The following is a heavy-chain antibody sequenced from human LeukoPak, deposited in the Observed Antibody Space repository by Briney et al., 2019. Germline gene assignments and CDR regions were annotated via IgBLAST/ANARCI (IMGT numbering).Heavy chain of an antibody. V-gene: IGHV3-30*02. CDR3: AKDSGTTGTTGAFDI. D-gene: IGHD1-1*01. Sequence: GGSLRLSCAASGFTFSSYGMHWVRQAPGKGLEWVAFIRYDGSNKYYADSVKGRFTISRDNSKNTLYLQMNSLRAEDTAVYYCAKDSGTTGTTGAFDIWGQGTMFTVSS. CDR2: IRYDGSNK. J-gene: IGHJ3*02. CDR1: GFTFSSYG.